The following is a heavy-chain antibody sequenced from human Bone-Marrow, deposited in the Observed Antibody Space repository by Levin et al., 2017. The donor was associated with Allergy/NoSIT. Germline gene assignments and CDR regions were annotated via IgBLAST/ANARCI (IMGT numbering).Heavy chain of an antibody. CDR3: AREETETGFDH. Sequence: SQTLSLTCTISGASISSSFWSWIRQPPGKGLEWIGYIYYSGNTKYNPSLKSRASISVETSKNQPSLTLTSLTAADTAVYYCAREETETGFDHWGQGTLVIVSS. CDR2: IYYSGNT. CDR1: GASISSSF. V-gene: IGHV4-59*01. J-gene: IGHJ5*02. D-gene: IGHD1-14*01.